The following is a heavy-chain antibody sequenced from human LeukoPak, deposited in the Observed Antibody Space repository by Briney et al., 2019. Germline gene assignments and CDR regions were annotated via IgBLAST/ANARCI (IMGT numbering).Heavy chain of an antibody. D-gene: IGHD4-17*01. J-gene: IGHJ4*02. CDR2: INHSGST. Sequence: SETLSLTCAVYGGSFSGYYWSWIRQPPGKGLEWIGEINHSGSTNYNPSLKSRVTISVDTSKNQFSLKLSSVTAADTAVYYCARDRLHYGEYEKTFDYWGQGTLVTVSS. V-gene: IGHV4-34*01. CDR1: GGSFSGYY. CDR3: ARDRLHYGEYEKTFDY.